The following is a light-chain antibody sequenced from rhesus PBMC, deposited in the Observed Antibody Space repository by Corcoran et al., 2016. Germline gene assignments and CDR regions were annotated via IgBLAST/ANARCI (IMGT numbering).Light chain of an antibody. Sequence: AIQMTQSPSSLSASVGDTVTISCRASQSIGSNLAWYQPKPGKVPKLLIYAASTLQSDVPSRLRGRGSGTDFTLTISSLQPEDFPTYYSPECYSAPFTFGPGTRLDIK. V-gene: IGKV1-59*02. CDR2: AAS. CDR3: PECYSAPFT. CDR1: QSIGSN. J-gene: IGKJ3*01.